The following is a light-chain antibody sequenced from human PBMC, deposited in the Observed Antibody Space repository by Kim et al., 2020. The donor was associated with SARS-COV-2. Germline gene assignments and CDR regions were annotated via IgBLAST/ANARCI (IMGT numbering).Light chain of an antibody. CDR2: EDD. CDR1: SGSIDDNY. J-gene: IGLJ2*01. V-gene: IGLV6-57*04. CDR3: QSYNRSNVV. Sequence: NFMLTQPLSVSESPGKTVTISCTRSSGSIDDNYVQWYQQRPGGVPTAVIYEDDQRPSGVSDRFSGSIDNSSNSASLTISGLKTEDEADYYCQSYNRSNVVFGGGIQLTVL.